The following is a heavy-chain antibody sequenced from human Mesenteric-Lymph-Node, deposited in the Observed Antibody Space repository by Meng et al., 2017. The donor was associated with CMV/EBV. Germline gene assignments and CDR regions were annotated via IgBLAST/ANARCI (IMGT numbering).Heavy chain of an antibody. CDR3: AKDGYNFWSGYSD. CDR1: GFTFNSHA. Sequence: ASGFTFNSHAMSWVRQAPGKGLEWVSTISGSGGSTYSADSVKGRFTISRDNSKNTLHLQMNSLRAEDTAIYYCAKDGYNFWSGYSDWGQGTLVTVSS. V-gene: IGHV3-23*01. J-gene: IGHJ4*02. CDR2: ISGSGGST. D-gene: IGHD3-3*01.